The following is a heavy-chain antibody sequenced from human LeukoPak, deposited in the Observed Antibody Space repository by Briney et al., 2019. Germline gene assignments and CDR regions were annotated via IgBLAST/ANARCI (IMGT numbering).Heavy chain of an antibody. CDR2: INHSGGT. V-gene: IGHV4-34*01. CDR3: ARLGGTVTRHGMDV. J-gene: IGHJ6*02. CDR1: GGSFSGYY. Sequence: SETLSLTCAVYGGSFSGYYCSWIRQPPGKGLEWIGEINHSGGTNYNPSLKSRVTISVDTSQKQFSLKLSSVTAADAAVYYCARLGGTVTRHGMDVWGQGTTVTVSS. D-gene: IGHD4-17*01.